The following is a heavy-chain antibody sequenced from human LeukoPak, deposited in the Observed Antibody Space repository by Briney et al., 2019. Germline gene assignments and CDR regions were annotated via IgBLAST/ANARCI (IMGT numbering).Heavy chain of an antibody. V-gene: IGHV3-23*01. CDR2: ISGSSGST. CDR3: AKGYFGSGSYYFDY. Sequence: PGGSLRLSCAASGFTFSSYAMSWVRQAPGKGLEWVSAISGSSGSTYYADSVKGRFTVSRDDSKSTLYLQMNSPRAEDTAVYYCAKGYFGSGSYYFDYWGQGTLVTVSS. D-gene: IGHD3-10*01. J-gene: IGHJ4*02. CDR1: GFTFSSYA.